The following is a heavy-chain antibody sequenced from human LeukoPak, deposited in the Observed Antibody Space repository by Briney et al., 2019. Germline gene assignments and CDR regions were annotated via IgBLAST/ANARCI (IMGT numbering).Heavy chain of an antibody. Sequence: GGSLRLSCAASGFTFSSHSLMWVRQAPGKGLEWVSSISPDSGYIYYADSVKGRFTISRDNAENSLFLQMNSLGAEDTAVYYCAPFSAVTHYYFDFWGQGTLVTVSS. CDR1: GFTFSSHS. J-gene: IGHJ4*02. CDR3: APFSAVTHYYFDF. D-gene: IGHD6-13*01. CDR2: ISPDSGYI. V-gene: IGHV3-21*01.